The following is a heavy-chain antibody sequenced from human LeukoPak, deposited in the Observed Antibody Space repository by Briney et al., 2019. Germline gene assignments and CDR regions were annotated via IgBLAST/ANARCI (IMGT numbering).Heavy chain of an antibody. V-gene: IGHV4-34*12. CDR1: DESFSGYLSDSY. D-gene: IGHD3-10*01. CDR2: VFQSVAT. J-gene: IGHJ4*02. CDR3: AREYYGTFEF. Sequence: PSETLSLTCAIYDESFSGYLSDSYWSWVRQPPGKGLEWIGSVFQSVATYYNPSLQSRVTMSIDTSKNQCSLKLSSVTAADTAVYYCAREYYGTFEFWGQGTLVPVSP.